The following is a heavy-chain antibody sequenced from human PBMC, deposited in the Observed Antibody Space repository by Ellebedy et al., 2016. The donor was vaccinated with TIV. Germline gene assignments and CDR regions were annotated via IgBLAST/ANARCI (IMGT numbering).Heavy chain of an antibody. CDR3: ARVGGVVTADSYWYFDL. CDR2: IIPIFGTA. Sequence: SVKVSXXASGGTFSSYAISWVRQAPGQGLEWMGGIIPIFGTANYAQKFQGRVTITADESTSTAYMELSSLRSEDTAVYYCARVGGVVTADSYWYFDLWGRGTLVTVSS. D-gene: IGHD2-21*02. J-gene: IGHJ2*01. CDR1: GGTFSSYA. V-gene: IGHV1-69*13.